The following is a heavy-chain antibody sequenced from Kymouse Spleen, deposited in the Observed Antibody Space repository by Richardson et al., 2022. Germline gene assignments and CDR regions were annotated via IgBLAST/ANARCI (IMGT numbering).Heavy chain of an antibody. CDR2: IWYDGSNK. D-gene: IGHD2-8*01. Sequence: QVQLVESGGGVVQPGRSLRLSCAASGFTFSSYGMHWVRQAPGKGLEWVAVIWYDGSNKYYADSVKGRFTISRDNSKNTLYLQMNSLRAEDTAVYYCARDRRYCTNGVCYTGDWYFDLWGRGTLVTVSS. J-gene: IGHJ2*01. CDR3: ARDRRYCTNGVCYTGDWYFDL. V-gene: IGHV3-33*01. CDR1: GFTFSSYG.